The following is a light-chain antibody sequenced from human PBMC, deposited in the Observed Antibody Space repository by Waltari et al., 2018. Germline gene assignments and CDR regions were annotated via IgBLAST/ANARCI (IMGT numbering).Light chain of an antibody. CDR2: KAS. V-gene: IGKV1-5*03. Sequence: DIQMTQSPSTLSASVGDRVTITCRASQSINIWLAWYQLKPGKAPNLLLYKASSLQSGVPSRFSGSGSGTEFTFTISSLQPDDFASYYCQQYSSYSPYTFGQGTKVEIK. J-gene: IGKJ2*01. CDR3: QQYSSYSPYT. CDR1: QSINIW.